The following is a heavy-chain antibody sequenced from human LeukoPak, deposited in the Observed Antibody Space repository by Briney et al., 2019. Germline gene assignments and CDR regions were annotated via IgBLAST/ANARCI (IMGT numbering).Heavy chain of an antibody. Sequence: GGSLRLSFAASGFTFNSAWMSWVRQAPGRGLEWVGRIKSKTDGGTTDYAAPVKGRFTISRDDSKNTLDLQMNSLKTEDTAVYYCITVNFYYYYAMDVWGQGTTVTVSS. CDR1: GFTFNSAW. V-gene: IGHV3-15*01. CDR2: IKSKTDGGTT. J-gene: IGHJ6*02. CDR3: ITVNFYYYYAMDV. D-gene: IGHD3-3*01.